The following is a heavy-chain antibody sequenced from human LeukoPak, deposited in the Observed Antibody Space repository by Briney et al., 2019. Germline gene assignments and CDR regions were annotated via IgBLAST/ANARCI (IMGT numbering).Heavy chain of an antibody. J-gene: IGHJ4*02. V-gene: IGHV3-33*01. CDR1: GFTFSNYG. Sequence: GGSLRLSCAASGFTFSNYGMHWVRQAPGKGLEWVAVIWYDGSNKYYADSVKGRFTISRDNSKSTLYLQMNSLRAEDTAVYYCARDQSYSSGWYVYWGQGTLVTVSS. CDR3: ARDQSYSSGWYVY. D-gene: IGHD6-19*01. CDR2: IWYDGSNK.